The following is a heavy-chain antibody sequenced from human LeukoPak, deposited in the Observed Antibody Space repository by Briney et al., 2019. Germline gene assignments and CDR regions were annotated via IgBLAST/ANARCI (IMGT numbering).Heavy chain of an antibody. CDR3: ARGGTSDDYYYYYGMDV. D-gene: IGHD2-2*01. Sequence: SQTLSLTCTVSGGSISSGGYYWSWIRQHPGKGLEWIGYIYYSGSTYYNPSLKSRVTISVDTSKNQFSLKLSSVTAADTAVYYCARGGTSDDYYYYYGMDVWGQGTTVTVSS. CDR1: GGSISSGGYY. J-gene: IGHJ6*02. V-gene: IGHV4-31*03. CDR2: IYYSGST.